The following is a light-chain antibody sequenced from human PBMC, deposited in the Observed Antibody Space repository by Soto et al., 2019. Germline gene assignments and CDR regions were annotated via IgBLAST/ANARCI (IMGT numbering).Light chain of an antibody. J-gene: IGLJ1*01. V-gene: IGLV1-47*01. CDR1: SSNIGSNY. Sequence: QSVLTQPPSASGTPGQRVTISCSGSSSNIGSNYVYWYQQLPGTAPKLLIYMNNQRPSGVPDRFSGSKSGTSASPAISGLRSEDEADDYCAAWDDSLSGPVFGTGTKLTVL. CDR2: MNN. CDR3: AAWDDSLSGPV.